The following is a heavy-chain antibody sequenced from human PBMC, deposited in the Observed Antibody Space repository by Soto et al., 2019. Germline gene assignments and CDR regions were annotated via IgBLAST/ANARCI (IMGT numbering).Heavy chain of an antibody. Sequence: SETLSLTCTVSGGSISSYYWSWIRQPPGKGLEWIGYIYYSGSTNYNPSLKSRVTILVDTSKNQFSLKLSSVTTADTAVYYCARRAAADFFDYWGQGTLVTVSS. J-gene: IGHJ4*02. CDR2: IYYSGST. CDR3: ARRAAADFFDY. V-gene: IGHV4-59*08. D-gene: IGHD6-13*01. CDR1: GGSISSYY.